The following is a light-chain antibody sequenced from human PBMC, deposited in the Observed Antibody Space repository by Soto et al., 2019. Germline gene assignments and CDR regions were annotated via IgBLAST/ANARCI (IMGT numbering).Light chain of an antibody. Sequence: DIQMTQSPSSLAASVGDRVTITCRASQVIIDYLAWYQQKPGKAPKLLIYAASTLQSGVPSRFSGSGAGTDFTLTITSLQPEDVATYYCQKYHSAPRTFVQGTKVEIK. CDR3: QKYHSAPRT. J-gene: IGKJ1*01. CDR2: AAS. CDR1: QVIIDY. V-gene: IGKV1-27*01.